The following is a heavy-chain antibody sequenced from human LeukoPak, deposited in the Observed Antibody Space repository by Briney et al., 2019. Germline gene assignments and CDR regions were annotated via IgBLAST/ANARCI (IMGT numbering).Heavy chain of an antibody. Sequence: SETLSLTCAVYGGSFNGYYWNWIRQPPGKGLEWIGEIYRSGSTNYNPSLKSRVTISVDTSKNQLSLQLSSVTAADTAVYYCARVRCNGGPCNYQFDFDYWGQGILVTVSS. J-gene: IGHJ4*02. CDR1: GGSFNGYY. D-gene: IGHD2-15*01. V-gene: IGHV4-34*01. CDR3: ARVRCNGGPCNYQFDFDY. CDR2: IYRSGST.